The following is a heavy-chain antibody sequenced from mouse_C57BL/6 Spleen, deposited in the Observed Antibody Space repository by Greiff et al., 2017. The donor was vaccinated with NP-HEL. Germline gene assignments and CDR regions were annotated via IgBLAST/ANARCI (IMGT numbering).Heavy chain of an antibody. CDR1: GYTFTDYY. CDR3: ACGSKDY. CDR2: INPNNGGT. Sequence: VQLQQSGPELVKPGASVKISCKASGYTFTDYYMNWVKQSHGKSLEWIGDINPNNGGTSYNQKFKGKATLTVDKSSSTAYMELRSLTSEDSAVYYCACGSKDYWGQGTTLTVSS. J-gene: IGHJ2*01. D-gene: IGHD1-1*01. V-gene: IGHV1-26*01.